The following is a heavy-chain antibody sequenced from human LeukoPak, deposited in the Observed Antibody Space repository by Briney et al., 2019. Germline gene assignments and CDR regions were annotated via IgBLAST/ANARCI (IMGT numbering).Heavy chain of an antibody. CDR1: GNYW. Sequence: GGSLRLSCAASGNYWMHWVRQAPGKGLVWVSHINGDGSWTTYADSVKGRFTISKDNAKNTVYLQMNSLKTEDTAVYYCNNREFWGQGTLVTVSS. CDR2: INGDGSWT. J-gene: IGHJ4*02. V-gene: IGHV3-74*01. CDR3: NNREF. D-gene: IGHD3-10*01.